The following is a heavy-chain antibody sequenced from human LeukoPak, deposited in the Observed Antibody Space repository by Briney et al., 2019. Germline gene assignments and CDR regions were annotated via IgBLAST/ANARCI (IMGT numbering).Heavy chain of an antibody. Sequence: GGSLRLSCAASAFTFSSHPMGWVRRAPGKGLEWGSSICSSIGCTYYADSVRGRFAISSDDSKNTLSLQMNSLRAEDTAVYYCARISLAPSANFDSWGQGTLVTVSS. D-gene: IGHD6-25*01. CDR2: ICSSIGCT. CDR3: ARISLAPSANFDS. V-gene: IGHV3-23*01. J-gene: IGHJ4*02. CDR1: AFTFSSHP.